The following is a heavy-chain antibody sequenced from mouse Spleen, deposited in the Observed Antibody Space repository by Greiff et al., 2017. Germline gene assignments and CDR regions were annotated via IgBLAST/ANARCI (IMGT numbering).Heavy chain of an antibody. D-gene: IGHD2-10*02. J-gene: IGHJ4*01. Sequence: EVQVVESGGGLVKPGGSLKLSCAASGFTFSDYGMHWVRQAPEKGLEWVAYISSGSSTIYYADTVKGRFTISRDNAKNTLFLQMTSLRSEDTAMYYCARALYGNYLYYYAMDYWGQGTSVTVSS. CDR2: ISSGSSTI. CDR1: GFTFSDYG. CDR3: ARALYGNYLYYYAMDY. V-gene: IGHV5-17*01.